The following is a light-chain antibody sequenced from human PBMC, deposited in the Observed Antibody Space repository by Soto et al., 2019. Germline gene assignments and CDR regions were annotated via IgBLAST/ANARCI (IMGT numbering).Light chain of an antibody. CDR3: QSYDADFVI. Sequence: NFMLTQPHSVSESPGKTVTISCTRSSGSIANNYVQCYQQRPGSAPTTVIYEDKLRPSGGPGRFSGSTDASSNSASLTISGLQTEDEADYYCQSYDADFVIFGGGTKVTV. CDR1: SGSIANNY. CDR2: EDK. V-gene: IGLV6-57*04. J-gene: IGLJ2*01.